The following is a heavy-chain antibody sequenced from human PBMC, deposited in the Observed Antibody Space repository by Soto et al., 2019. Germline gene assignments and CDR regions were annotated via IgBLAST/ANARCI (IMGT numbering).Heavy chain of an antibody. CDR3: AHRQYSYGYMDWFDP. CDR1: GFSLSTSGVG. V-gene: IGHV2-5*02. D-gene: IGHD5-18*01. J-gene: IGHJ5*02. CDR2: IYWDDDK. Sequence: SGPTLVNTTQTLTLTCTFSGFSLSTSGVGVGWIRQPPGKALEWLALIYWDDDKRYSPSLKSRLTIAKDTSKNQVVLTMTNMDPVDTATYYCAHRQYSYGYMDWFDPCGQGTLGTVSS.